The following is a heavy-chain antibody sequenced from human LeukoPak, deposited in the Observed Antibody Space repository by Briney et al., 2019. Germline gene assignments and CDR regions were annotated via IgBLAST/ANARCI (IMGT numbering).Heavy chain of an antibody. D-gene: IGHD6-13*01. CDR1: GFSFSDYY. CDR2: ISSSSSHT. Sequence: PGGSLRLSCAASGFSFSDYYMTWIRQAPGKGLEWLSYISSSSSHTNYADSVKGRFTISRDNAKNSLSLQVNSLRADGTAVYYCARVGSIAAAGTPDYWGQGTLVTVSS. CDR3: ARVGSIAAAGTPDY. V-gene: IGHV3-11*06. J-gene: IGHJ4*02.